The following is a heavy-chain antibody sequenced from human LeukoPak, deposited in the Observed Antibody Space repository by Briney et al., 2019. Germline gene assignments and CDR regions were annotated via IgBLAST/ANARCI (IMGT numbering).Heavy chain of an antibody. CDR1: GFTVSSNY. CDR3: AREYQGYDILTGYYRDY. CDR2: IYSGGST. J-gene: IGHJ4*02. V-gene: IGHV3-66*01. Sequence: GGSLRLSCAASGFTVSSNYMSWVRQAPGKGLEWVSVIYSGGSTYYADSVKGRFTISGDNSKNTLYLQMNSLRAEDTAVYYCAREYQGYDILTGYYRDYWGQGTLVTVSS. D-gene: IGHD3-9*01.